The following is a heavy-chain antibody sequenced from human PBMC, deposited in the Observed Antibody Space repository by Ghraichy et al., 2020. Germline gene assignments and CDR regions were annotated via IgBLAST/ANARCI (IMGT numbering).Heavy chain of an antibody. D-gene: IGHD3-3*01. CDR3: ARDLNYDFSFKPSNVAFDI. CDR1: GGSFSGYY. CDR2: INHSGST. Sequence: SATLSLTCAVYGGSFSGYYWSWIRQPPGKGLEWIGEINHSGSTNYNPSLKSRVTISVDTSKNQFSLKLSSVTAADTAVYYCARDLNYDFSFKPSNVAFDIWGQGTMVTVSS. V-gene: IGHV4-34*01. J-gene: IGHJ3*02.